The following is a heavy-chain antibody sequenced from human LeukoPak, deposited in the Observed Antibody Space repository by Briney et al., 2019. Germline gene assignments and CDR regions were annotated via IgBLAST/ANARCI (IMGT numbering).Heavy chain of an antibody. D-gene: IGHD3-10*01. J-gene: IGHJ3*02. Sequence: SETLSLTCTVSGGSISSGGYYWSWIRQPPGKGLEWIGEINHSGSTNYNPSLKSRVTISVDTSKNQFSLKLSSVTAADTAVYYCARDGDYRYAFDIWGQGTMVTVSS. CDR3: ARDGDYRYAFDI. V-gene: IGHV4-39*07. CDR1: GGSISSGGYY. CDR2: INHSGST.